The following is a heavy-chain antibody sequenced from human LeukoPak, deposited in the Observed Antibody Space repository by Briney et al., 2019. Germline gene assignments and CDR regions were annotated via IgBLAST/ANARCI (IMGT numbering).Heavy chain of an antibody. CDR2: IYPGDSDT. D-gene: IGHD6-13*01. J-gene: IGHJ3*02. CDR3: ASPIERRGYSSSWFRAFDI. V-gene: IGHV5-51*01. CDR1: GYSFTSYW. Sequence: GESLKISCKGSGYSFTSYWIGWVRQMPGKGLEWMGIIYPGDSDTRYSPSFQGQVTISADKSISTAYLQWGSLKASDTAMYYCASPIERRGYSSSWFRAFDIWGQGTMVTVSS.